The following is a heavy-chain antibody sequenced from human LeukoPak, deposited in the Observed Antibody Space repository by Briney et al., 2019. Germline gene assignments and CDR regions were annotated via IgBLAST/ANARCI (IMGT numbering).Heavy chain of an antibody. CDR3: ARQGQPRAWFDP. CDR1: GGTFSSYT. CDR2: IIPILGIA. J-gene: IGHJ5*02. Sequence: SVKVSCKASGGTFSSYTISWVRQAPGQGLEWMGRIIPILGIANYAQKFQGRVTITADKSTSTAYMELSSLRSEDTAVYYCARQGQPRAWFDPWGQGTLVTVSS. V-gene: IGHV1-69*02. D-gene: IGHD6-13*01.